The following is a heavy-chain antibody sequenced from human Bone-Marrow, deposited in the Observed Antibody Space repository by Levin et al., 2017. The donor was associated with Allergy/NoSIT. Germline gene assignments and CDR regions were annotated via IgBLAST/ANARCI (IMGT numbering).Heavy chain of an antibody. Sequence: GGSLRLSCAASGFTFSSYGMHWVRQAPGKGLEWVAVISYDGSNKYYADSVKGRFTISRDNSKNTLYLQMNSLRAEDTAVYYCAKPLIRGGGYSYAPLAYWGQGTLVTVSS. CDR3: AKPLIRGGGYSYAPLAY. J-gene: IGHJ4*02. CDR2: ISYDGSNK. CDR1: GFTFSSYG. D-gene: IGHD5-18*01. V-gene: IGHV3-30*18.